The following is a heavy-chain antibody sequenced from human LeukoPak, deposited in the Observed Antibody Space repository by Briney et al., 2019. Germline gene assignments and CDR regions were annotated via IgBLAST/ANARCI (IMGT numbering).Heavy chain of an antibody. J-gene: IGHJ4*02. CDR1: GGSISSSSYY. D-gene: IGHD4-11*01. V-gene: IGHV4-39*07. CDR2: IYYSGST. Sequence: PSETLSLTCTVSGGSISSSSYYWGWIRQPPGKGLEWIGSIYYSGSTYYNPSLKSRVTISVDTSKNQFSLKLSSVTAADTAVYYCARGDMTTANFDYWGQGTLVTVSS. CDR3: ARGDMTTANFDY.